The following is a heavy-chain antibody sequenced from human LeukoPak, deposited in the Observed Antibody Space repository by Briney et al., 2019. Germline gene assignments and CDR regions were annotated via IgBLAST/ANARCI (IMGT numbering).Heavy chain of an antibody. V-gene: IGHV3-33*01. CDR3: ARDTVPADIRNFDY. Sequence: GGSLRLSCAASGFTFSSYGMHWVRQAPGKGLEWVAVIWYDGSNKYYADSVKGRFTISRDNSKNTLYLQMNSLRAEDTAVYYCARDTVPADIRNFDYWGQGTLVTVSS. D-gene: IGHD2-2*01. CDR1: GFTFSSYG. J-gene: IGHJ4*02. CDR2: IWYDGSNK.